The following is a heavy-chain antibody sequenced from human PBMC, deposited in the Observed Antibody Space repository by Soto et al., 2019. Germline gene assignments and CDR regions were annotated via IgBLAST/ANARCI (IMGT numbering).Heavy chain of an antibody. D-gene: IGHD3-3*01. CDR3: ARDLVVSGYYYFDY. J-gene: IGHJ4*02. V-gene: IGHV3-11*01. Sequence: LRLSCAASGLTLSDYYMSWIRQAPGKGLEWVSYISSSGSTIYYADSVKGRFTISRDNAKNSLYLQMNSLRAEDTAVYYCARDLVVSGYYYFDYWGQGTLVTVSS. CDR2: ISSSGSTI. CDR1: GLTLSDYY.